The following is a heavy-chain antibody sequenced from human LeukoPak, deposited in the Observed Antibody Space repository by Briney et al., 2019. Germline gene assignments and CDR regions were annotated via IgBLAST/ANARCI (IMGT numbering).Heavy chain of an antibody. Sequence: SETLSLTCTVSGGPISSYYWSWIRQPPGKGLEWIGEINHSGSTNYNASLKSRVTISIDTSKNQFSLKVNSVTAADTAVYYCARGKVVAATFSKYDYMDVWGKGTTVTVSS. CDR2: INHSGST. CDR1: GGPISSYY. D-gene: IGHD2-15*01. J-gene: IGHJ6*03. CDR3: ARGKVVAATFSKYDYMDV. V-gene: IGHV4-34*01.